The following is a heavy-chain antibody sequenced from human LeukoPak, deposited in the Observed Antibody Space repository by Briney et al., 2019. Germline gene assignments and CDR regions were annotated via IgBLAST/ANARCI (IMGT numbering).Heavy chain of an antibody. J-gene: IGHJ4*02. CDR1: GXSISSYY. V-gene: IGHV4-59*08. CDR2: IYYTGTT. CDR3: ARRSSGGWRYFDF. Sequence: SETLSLTCTVSGXSISSYYWSWIRQSPGKGLEWIGYIYYTGTTNYNPSLKSRVTISVDTSKNQFSLKVNSVTAADTAVYYCARRSSGGWRYFDFWGQGTLVTVSS. D-gene: IGHD6-25*01.